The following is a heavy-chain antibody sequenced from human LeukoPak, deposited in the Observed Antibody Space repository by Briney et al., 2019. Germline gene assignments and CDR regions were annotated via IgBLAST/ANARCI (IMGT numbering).Heavy chain of an antibody. D-gene: IGHD2-15*01. CDR3: ARVLRYCSGGNCYSGGLGYMDV. CDR2: ISRSGSTK. CDR1: GFTFSDYN. J-gene: IGHJ6*03. V-gene: IGHV3-11*01. Sequence: GGSLRLSCAASGFTFSDYNMRWIRQAAGKGLEGVSSISRSGSTKYYADSVKGRFTISRDNAKNSLFLQMNSLRAEDTAVYYCARVLRYCSGGNCYSGGLGYMDVWGKGTTVTISS.